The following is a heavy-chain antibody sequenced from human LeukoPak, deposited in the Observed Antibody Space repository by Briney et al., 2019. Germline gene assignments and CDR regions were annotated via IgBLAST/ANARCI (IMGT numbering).Heavy chain of an antibody. CDR3: AKIPTRYDSSGYEIDY. D-gene: IGHD3-22*01. CDR1: GFTFSSYA. Sequence: GGSLRLSCAASGFTFSSYAMSWVRQAPGKGLEWVSAISGSGCSAYYADSVKGRFTISRDNSKNTLYLQMNSLRAEDTAVYYCAKIPTRYDSSGYEIDYWGQGTLVTVSS. V-gene: IGHV3-23*01. CDR2: ISGSGCSA. J-gene: IGHJ4*02.